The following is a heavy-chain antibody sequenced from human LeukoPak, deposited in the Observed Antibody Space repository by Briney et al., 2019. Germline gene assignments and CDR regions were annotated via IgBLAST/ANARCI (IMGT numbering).Heavy chain of an antibody. J-gene: IGHJ4*02. D-gene: IGHD2-15*01. CDR1: GFSFSSYG. CDR3: VRDYCSGVTCYDGY. Sequence: GGSLRLSCVASGFSFSSYGMHWVRQAPGKGLEWVAAISYEGSNEYYADSVKGRFTISRENSKNTLYLQMNSLRAEDTAVYYCVRDYCSGVTCYDGYWGQGTLVTVSS. CDR2: ISYEGSNE. V-gene: IGHV3-30*03.